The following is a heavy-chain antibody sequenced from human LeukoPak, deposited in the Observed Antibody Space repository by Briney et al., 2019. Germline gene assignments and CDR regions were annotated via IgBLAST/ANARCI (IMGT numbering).Heavy chain of an antibody. J-gene: IGHJ4*02. CDR2: IRLRDGGA. D-gene: IGHD6-19*01. CDR3: ARADPLGSGHAGVYSDY. CDR1: GFSFTTYY. V-gene: IGHV1-2*02. Sequence: ASVKVSCKASGFSFTTYYLYWMRQAPGQGLEWMGWIRLRDGGAIYAQRVQDRFIMTTGTYTNTASMELRNLRTDDTAVYFCARADPLGSGHAGVYSDYWGQGTLVTVSS.